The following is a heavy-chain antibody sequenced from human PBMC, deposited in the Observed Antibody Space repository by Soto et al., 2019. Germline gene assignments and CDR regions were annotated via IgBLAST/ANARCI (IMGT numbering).Heavy chain of an antibody. J-gene: IGHJ6*02. V-gene: IGHV2-26*01. CDR2: IFSNDEK. Sequence: SGPTLVNPTETLTLTCSVSGFSLSNARMGVSWIRQPPGKALEWLAHIFSNDEKSYSTSLKSRLTISKDTSKSQVVLTMTNMDPVDTATYYCARIRGGTRFVHYYYGMDVWGQGTTVTVSS. D-gene: IGHD2-15*01. CDR3: ARIRGGTRFVHYYYGMDV. CDR1: GFSLSNARMG.